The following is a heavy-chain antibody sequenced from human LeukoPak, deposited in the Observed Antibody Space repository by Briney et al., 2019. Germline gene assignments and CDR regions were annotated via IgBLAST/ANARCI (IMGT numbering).Heavy chain of an antibody. CDR1: GGTLSSYT. D-gene: IGHD1/OR15-1a*01. CDR2: IIPILGIA. CDR3: VGPLNTLEGPEYYYYYGMDV. V-gene: IGHV1-69*02. J-gene: IGHJ6*02. Sequence: ASVKVSCKASGGTLSSYTISWVRQAPGQGLEWMGRIIPILGIANYAQKFQGRVTITADKSTSTAYMELSSLRSEDTAVYYCVGPLNTLEGPEYYYYYGMDVWGQGTTVTVSS.